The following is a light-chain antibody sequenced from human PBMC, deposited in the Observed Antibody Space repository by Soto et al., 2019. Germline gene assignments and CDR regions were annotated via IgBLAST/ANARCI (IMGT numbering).Light chain of an antibody. J-gene: IGKJ2*01. V-gene: IGKV4-1*01. CDR2: WAS. CDR3: RQYYSTPYT. CDR1: QSVLYSSNNKNY. Sequence: DIVMTQSPDSLAVSLGERATINCKSSQSVLYSSNNKNYLAWYQQKPGQPPKLLIYWASTRESGVPDRFSGSGSGTDFTLNIRSLQAEDVAVYYCRQYYSTPYTFGQGTKLEIK.